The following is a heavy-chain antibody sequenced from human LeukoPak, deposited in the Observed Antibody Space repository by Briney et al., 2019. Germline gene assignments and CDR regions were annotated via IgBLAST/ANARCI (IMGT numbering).Heavy chain of an antibody. D-gene: IGHD6-13*01. CDR3: ASGPYPAAGTDHQFDY. J-gene: IGHJ4*02. V-gene: IGHV4-59*01. CDR1: GASISRYY. CDR2: IYYRGST. Sequence: SETLSLTCTVSGASISRYYWSWIRQPPGKGLEWIGYIYYRGSTKYNPSLKSRVTISVDTSKNQFSLKLSSVTAADTAVYYCASGPYPAAGTDHQFDYWGQGTLVTVSS.